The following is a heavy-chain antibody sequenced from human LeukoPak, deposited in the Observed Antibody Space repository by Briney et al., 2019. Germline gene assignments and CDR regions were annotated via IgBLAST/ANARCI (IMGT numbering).Heavy chain of an antibody. V-gene: IGHV1-2*02. CDR1: GYTFTGYY. CDR3: ARDSERSSSFAFDI. J-gene: IGHJ3*02. CDR2: INPNSGGT. Sequence: GASVKVSCKASGYTFTGYYMHWVRQAPGQGLEWMGWINPNSGGTNYAQKFQGRVTMTRDTSISTAYMELSRLRSDDTAVYYCARDSERSSSFAFDIWGQGTMVTASS. D-gene: IGHD3-3*02.